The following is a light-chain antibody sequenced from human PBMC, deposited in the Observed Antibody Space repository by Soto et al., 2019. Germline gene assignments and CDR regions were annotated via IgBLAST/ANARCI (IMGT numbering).Light chain of an antibody. CDR3: QSYDSSLSGWV. J-gene: IGLJ3*02. V-gene: IGLV1-40*01. CDR1: SSNIGAGYD. CDR2: GNS. Sequence: QSVLTQPPSVSGAPGQRVTISCTGSSSNIGAGYDVHWYQQLPGTAPKLLIYGNSNRPSGVPDRFSDSKSGTSASLAITGLQAEDEADYYCQSYDSSLSGWVFAGGTKLTVL.